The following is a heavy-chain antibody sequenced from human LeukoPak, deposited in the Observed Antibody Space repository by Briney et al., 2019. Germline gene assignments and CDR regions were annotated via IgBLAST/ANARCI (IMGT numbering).Heavy chain of an antibody. J-gene: IGHJ6*02. CDR2: IYNSGST. CDR3: ARQAGTTLNYYFGIDV. Sequence: SETLSLTCTVSGGSISSYYWSWIRQPPGKGLEWIGYIYNSGSTNYNPSLKSRVTISLDTSKKQFSLKLNSVTAADTAVYYCARQAGTTLNYYFGIDVWGQGTSVTVSS. CDR1: GGSISSYY. V-gene: IGHV4-59*08. D-gene: IGHD1-1*01.